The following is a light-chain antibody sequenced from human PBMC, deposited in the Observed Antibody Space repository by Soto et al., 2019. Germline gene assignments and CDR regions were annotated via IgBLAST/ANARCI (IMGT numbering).Light chain of an antibody. J-gene: IGLJ2*01. V-gene: IGLV3-21*02. Sequence: SYELTQPPSVSVAPGQTARITCGGTNIGTKTVHWYQQKPGQAPVLVVYDDSARPSGIPERFSGSNSGNAATLTISRLEAGDEADYYCQVWDSSSDHVLFGGGTKLTVL. CDR1: NIGTKT. CDR3: QVWDSSSDHVL. CDR2: DDS.